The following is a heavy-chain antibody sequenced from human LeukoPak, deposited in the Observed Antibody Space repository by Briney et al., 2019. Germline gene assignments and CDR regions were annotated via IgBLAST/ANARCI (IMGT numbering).Heavy chain of an antibody. J-gene: IGHJ1*01. D-gene: IGHD4-17*01. CDR2: IYYSGST. Sequence: SETLSLTCTVSGGSISSGDYYWSWIREPPGKGLEWIGYIYYSGSTYYNPSLKSRVTISVDTSKNQFSLKLSSVTAADTAVYYCARDASTTPVEYFQHWGQGTLVTVSS. CDR3: ARDASTTPVEYFQH. V-gene: IGHV4-30-4*01. CDR1: GGSISSGDYY.